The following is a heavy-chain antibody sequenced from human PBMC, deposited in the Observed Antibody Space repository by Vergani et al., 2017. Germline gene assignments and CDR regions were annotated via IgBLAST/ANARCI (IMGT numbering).Heavy chain of an antibody. Sequence: EVQLVESGGGVERPGGSLRLSCAASGFTFDDYGMSWVRQAPGKGLEWGSGSNVNGGSTGYEDSVKGRFTIYRDNAKNSLYMQLNSLRAEDTALYHCARGYAQALYGMDGWGQGTTVTVSS. CDR1: GFTFDDYG. D-gene: IGHD1-1*01. J-gene: IGHJ6*02. V-gene: IGHV3-20*01. CDR3: ARGYAQALYGMDG. CDR2: SNVNGGST.